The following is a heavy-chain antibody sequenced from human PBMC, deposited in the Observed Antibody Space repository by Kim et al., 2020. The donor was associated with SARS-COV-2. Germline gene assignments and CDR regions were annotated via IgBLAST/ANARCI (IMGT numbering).Heavy chain of an antibody. CDR1: GFTFSSYW. CDR2: INSDGSST. D-gene: IGHD6-13*01. V-gene: IGHV3-74*01. CDR3: ARQVAAAGISKGAFDY. Sequence: GGSLRLSCAASGFTFSSYWMHWVRQPPGEGLVWVSRINSDGSSTSYADSVKGRFTISRDNAKNTLYLQMNSLRAEDTAVYYCARQVAAAGISKGAFDYWGQGTLVTVSS. J-gene: IGHJ4*02.